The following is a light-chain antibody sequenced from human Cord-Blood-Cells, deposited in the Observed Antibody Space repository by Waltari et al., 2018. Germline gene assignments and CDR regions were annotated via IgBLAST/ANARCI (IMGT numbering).Light chain of an antibody. CDR1: SSDGGGYNY. CDR3: SSYTSSSTYV. Sequence: QSALTQPASVSGSPGQAITISCTGTSSDGGGYNYVSWYQQHPGKAPKPMIYDVSKRPAGVSDRFSGSKSGNTASLTISGLQAEDEADYYCSSYTSSSTYVFGTGTKVTVL. J-gene: IGLJ1*01. CDR2: DVS. V-gene: IGLV2-14*01.